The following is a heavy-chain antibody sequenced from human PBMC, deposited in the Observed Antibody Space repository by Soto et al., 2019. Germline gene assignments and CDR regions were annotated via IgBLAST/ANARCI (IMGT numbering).Heavy chain of an antibody. CDR2: ISSGGSSK. Sequence: QEQLVESGGGLVKPGGSLRLSCEASGFTFRDYYMSWIRQAPGKGLEWISYISSGGSSKFYTESVKGRFTISRDIAKNSLDRQMDGLRVEDTGVYFCARRGPLNNIEVVPDYFGLAVWRQGTTVTVSS. CDR1: GFTFRDYY. J-gene: IGHJ6*02. V-gene: IGHV3-11*01. D-gene: IGHD2-15*01. CDR3: ARRGPLNNIEVVPDYFGLAV.